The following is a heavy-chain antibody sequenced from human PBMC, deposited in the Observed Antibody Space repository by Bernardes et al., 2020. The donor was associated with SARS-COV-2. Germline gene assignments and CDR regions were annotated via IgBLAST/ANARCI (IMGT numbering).Heavy chain of an antibody. Sequence: SETLSLTCTVSGGSVSSGNYHWSWIRQPPGKGLEWIGYIWSGRTNYNPSLKSRVIISMDTSRNEFTLDLLSVTTADTAYYYCAHYPAGSGKGYWGQGTLVTVSS. D-gene: IGHD3-10*01. CDR3: AHYPAGSGKGY. J-gene: IGHJ4*02. V-gene: IGHV4-61*01. CDR1: GGSVSSGNYH. CDR2: IWSGRT.